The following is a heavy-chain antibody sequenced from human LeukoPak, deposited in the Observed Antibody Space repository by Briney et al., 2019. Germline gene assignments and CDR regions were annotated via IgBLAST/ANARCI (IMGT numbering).Heavy chain of an antibody. J-gene: IGHJ4*02. CDR3: ARTYSGVSRGIEL. Sequence: SETLSLTCAVSGDSMSVRNHYWGWIRQPPGKGLQWIATIYHTGGTYRNPSLESRVTIAVDTSKNQFSLKLTSATAADTAMYYCARTYSGVSRGIELWGRGTLVTVSS. CDR2: IYHTGGT. V-gene: IGHV4-39*07. D-gene: IGHD1-26*01. CDR1: GDSMSVRNHY.